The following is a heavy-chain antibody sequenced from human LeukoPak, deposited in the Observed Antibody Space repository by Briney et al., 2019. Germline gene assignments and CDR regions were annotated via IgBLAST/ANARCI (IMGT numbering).Heavy chain of an antibody. J-gene: IGHJ3*02. CDR1: GFTFSSYD. V-gene: IGHV3-13*01. CDR3: ARLAPRLGLRFLEWLPAGAFDI. CDR2: IDTAGAT. D-gene: IGHD3-3*01. Sequence: GGSLRLSCAASGFTFSSYDMHWVRQATGKGLEWVSAIDTAGATYYPGSVKGRFTISRDNSENTLYLQINSLRAEDTAVYYCARLAPRLGLRFLEWLPAGAFDIWGQGTMVTVSS.